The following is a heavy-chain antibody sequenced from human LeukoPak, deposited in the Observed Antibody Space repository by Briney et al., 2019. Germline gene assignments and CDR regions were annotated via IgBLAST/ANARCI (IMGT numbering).Heavy chain of an antibody. CDR2: INHSGST. V-gene: IGHV4-34*01. D-gene: IGHD6-19*01. J-gene: IGHJ6*02. Sequence: PSETLSLTCAVYGGSFSGYYWSWIRQPPGKGLEWIGEINHSGSTNYNPSLKSRVTISVDTSKNQFSLKLSSVTAADTAVYYCARLQPEPVAGKGDYYGMDVWGQGTTVTVSS. CDR1: GGSFSGYY. CDR3: ARLQPEPVAGKGDYYGMDV.